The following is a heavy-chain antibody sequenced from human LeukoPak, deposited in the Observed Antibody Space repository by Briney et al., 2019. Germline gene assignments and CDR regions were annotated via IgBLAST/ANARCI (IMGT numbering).Heavy chain of an antibody. D-gene: IGHD1-26*01. CDR1: GGTFSSYA. CDR2: IIHIFGTA. CDR3: ARGLVGATLHFDY. V-gene: IGHV1-69*05. J-gene: IGHJ4*02. Sequence: SVKVSCKASGGTFSSYAISWVRQAPGQGLEWMGRIIHIFGTANYAQKFQGRVTITTDESTSTAYMELSSLRSEDTAVYYCARGLVGATLHFDYWGQGTLVTVSS.